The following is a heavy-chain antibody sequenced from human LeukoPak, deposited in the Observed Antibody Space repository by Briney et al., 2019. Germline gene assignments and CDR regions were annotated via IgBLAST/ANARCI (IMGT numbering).Heavy chain of an antibody. CDR3: ARDDYSNGYYFDY. D-gene: IGHD4-11*01. V-gene: IGHV4-31*03. CDR2: IYYSGST. J-gene: IGHJ4*02. CDR1: GGSISSGGSY. Sequence: PSGTLSLTCTVSGGSISSGGSYWSWIRQHPGKGLEWIGYIYYSGSTYYNPSLKSRVTISVDTSKNQFSLKLSSVTAADTAVYYCARDDYSNGYYFDYWGQGTLVTVSS.